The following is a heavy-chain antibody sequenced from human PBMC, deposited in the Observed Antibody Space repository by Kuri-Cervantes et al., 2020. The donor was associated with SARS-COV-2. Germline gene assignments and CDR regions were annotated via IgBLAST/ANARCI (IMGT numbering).Heavy chain of an antibody. D-gene: IGHD4-23*01. J-gene: IGHJ5*02. V-gene: IGHV4-31*03. CDR3: ARDGGNPYNWFDP. CDR2: IYYSGST. CDR1: GGSISSGGYY. Sequence: SETLSLTCTVSGGSISSGGYYWSWIRQHPGKGLEWIGYIYYSGSTYYNPSLKSRVTISVDTSKNQFSLKRSSVTAADTAVYYCARDGGNPYNWFDPWGQGTLVTVSS.